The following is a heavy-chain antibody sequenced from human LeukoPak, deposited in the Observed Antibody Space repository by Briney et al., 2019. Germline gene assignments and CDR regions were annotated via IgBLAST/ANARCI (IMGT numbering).Heavy chain of an antibody. V-gene: IGHV3-66*02. CDR1: GFTVSSNY. CDR2: IYSGGST. CDR3: ARDRRYYDSSGYYQLFDY. D-gene: IGHD3-22*01. J-gene: IGHJ4*02. Sequence: GGSLRLSCAASGFTVSSNYMSWVRQAPGKGLEWVSVIYSGGSTYYADSVKARFTISRDNSKNTLHLQMNSLRAEDTAVYYCARDRRYYDSSGYYQLFDYWGQGTLVTVSS.